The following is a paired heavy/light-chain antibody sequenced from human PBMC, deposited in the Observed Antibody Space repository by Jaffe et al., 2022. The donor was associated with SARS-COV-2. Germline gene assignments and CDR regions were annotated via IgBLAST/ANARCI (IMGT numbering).Heavy chain of an antibody. V-gene: IGHV3-15*01. D-gene: IGHD2-2*02. CDR3: TTALDTVVVPAPIPEEFWFDP. CDR1: GFTFSDAW. CDR2: IKSKTDGGTT. J-gene: IGHJ5*02. Sequence: EVQLVESGGDLVKPGGSLRLSCAASGFTFSDAWMSWVRQAPGKGLEWVGRIKSKTDGGTTDYAAPVKGRFSISRDDSKKTVYLQMNSLKTEDTAVYYCTTALDTVVVPAPIPEEFWFDPWGQGTLVTVSS.
Light chain of an antibody. CDR2: AAS. V-gene: IGKV1-9*01. CDR1: QGISSY. CDR3: QQLNSYPH. J-gene: IGKJ3*01. Sequence: DIQLTQSPSFLSASVGDRVTITCRASQGISSYLAWYQQKPGKAPKLLIYAASTLQSGVPSRFSGSGSGTEFILTISSLQPEDFATYYCQQLNSYPHFGPGTKVDIK.